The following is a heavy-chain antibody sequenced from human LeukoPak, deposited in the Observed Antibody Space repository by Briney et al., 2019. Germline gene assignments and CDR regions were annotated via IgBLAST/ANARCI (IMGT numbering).Heavy chain of an antibody. CDR2: INPNSGGT. CDR3: ARVRPIATTGSNWSDP. V-gene: IGHV1-2*02. D-gene: IGHD6-13*01. Sequence: ASVKVSCKASGYTFTGYYMHWVRQAPGQGLEWMGWINPNSGGTNYAQKFQGRVTMTRDTSISTAYMELSRLRSDDTAVYYCARVRPIATTGSNWSDPWGQGTLVTVSS. J-gene: IGHJ5*02. CDR1: GYTFTGYY.